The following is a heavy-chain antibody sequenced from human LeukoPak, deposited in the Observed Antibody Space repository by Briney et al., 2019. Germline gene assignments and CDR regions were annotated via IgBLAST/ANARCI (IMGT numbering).Heavy chain of an antibody. D-gene: IGHD3-22*01. CDR1: GYTFTGYY. Sequence: GASVKVSCKASGYTFTGYYMHWVRQAPGQGLEWMGWINPNSGGTNYAQKFQGRVTMTRDTSISTAYMELSRLRSDDTAVYYCARANYDSSGHYYELDYWGQGTLVTVSS. J-gene: IGHJ4*02. V-gene: IGHV1-2*02. CDR2: INPNSGGT. CDR3: ARANYDSSGHYYELDY.